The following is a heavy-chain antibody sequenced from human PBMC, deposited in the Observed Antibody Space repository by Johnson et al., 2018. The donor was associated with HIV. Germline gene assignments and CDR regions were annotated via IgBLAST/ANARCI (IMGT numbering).Heavy chain of an antibody. CDR3: ARDQAEMYYYDVSASWGAFDI. Sequence: VQLLESGGGVVQPGGSLRLSCAASGFTVSSYGMHWVRQAPGKGLEWVAYIRYDGSIQYYADSVKGRFTISRDNSKNTLYLQINSLRAEDTAVYYCARDQAEMYYYDVSASWGAFDIWGQGTMVTVSS. V-gene: IGHV3-30*02. CDR1: GFTVSSYG. CDR2: IRYDGSIQ. D-gene: IGHD3-22*01. J-gene: IGHJ3*02.